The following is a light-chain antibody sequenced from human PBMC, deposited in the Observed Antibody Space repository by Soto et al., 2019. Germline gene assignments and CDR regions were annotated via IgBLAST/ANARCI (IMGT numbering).Light chain of an antibody. CDR2: SNN. CDR3: AAWDDSLNGPV. Sequence: QSVLTQPPSASGTPGQRVTISCSGSSSNIGSNTVNWYHQLPGTAPKLLIYSNNHRPSGVPDRFSGSKSGTSASLAISGLQSEDEADYYCAAWDDSLNGPVFGTGTKVTVL. J-gene: IGLJ1*01. CDR1: SSNIGSNT. V-gene: IGLV1-44*01.